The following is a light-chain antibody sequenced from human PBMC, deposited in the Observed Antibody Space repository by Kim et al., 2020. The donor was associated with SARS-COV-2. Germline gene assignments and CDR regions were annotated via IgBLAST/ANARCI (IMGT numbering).Light chain of an antibody. CDR3: HQSSSFPLT. Sequence: VTPKEKVTITCRASQNIGRSLHWYQQKPDQSPKLLIRYASQSISGVPSRFSGGGSGTDFTLTINSLEAEDAATYYWHQSSSFPLTFGGGTKVDIK. CDR1: QNIGRS. V-gene: IGKV6-21*02. J-gene: IGKJ4*01. CDR2: YAS.